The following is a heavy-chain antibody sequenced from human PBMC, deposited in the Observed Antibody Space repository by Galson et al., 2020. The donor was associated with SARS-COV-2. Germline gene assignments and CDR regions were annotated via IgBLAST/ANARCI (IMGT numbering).Heavy chain of an antibody. Sequence: SGPTLVKPTQTLTLTCTFSGFSLSTSGMCVSWIRQTPGKALEWLALIDWDDDKYYSTSLKTRLTISKDTSKNQVVLTMTNMDPVDTATYYCARMRVEMATIMGGYYYYYGMDVWGQGTTVTVSS. CDR2: IDWDDDK. CDR1: GFSLSTSGMC. CDR3: ARMRVEMATIMGGYYYYYGMDV. V-gene: IGHV2-70*01. J-gene: IGHJ6*02. D-gene: IGHD5-12*01.